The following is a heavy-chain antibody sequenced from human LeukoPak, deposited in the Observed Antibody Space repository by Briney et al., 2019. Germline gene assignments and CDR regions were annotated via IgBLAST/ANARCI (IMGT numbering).Heavy chain of an antibody. V-gene: IGHV7-4-1*02. D-gene: IGHD1-26*01. CDR1: GYTFTGYY. CDR2: INTNTGNP. Sequence: ASVKVSCKASGYTFTGYYMHWVRQAPGQGLEWMGWINTNTGNPTYAQGFTGRFVFSLDTSVSTAYLQISSLKAEDTAVYYCARRWEPYHDAFDIWGQGTMVTVSS. CDR3: ARRWEPYHDAFDI. J-gene: IGHJ3*02.